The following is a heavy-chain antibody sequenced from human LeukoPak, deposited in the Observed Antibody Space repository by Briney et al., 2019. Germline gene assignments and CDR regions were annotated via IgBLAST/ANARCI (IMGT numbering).Heavy chain of an antibody. CDR2: IYYSGST. CDR1: GGSISSFY. CDR3: AISVAAAPLIDC. Sequence: SETLSLICTVSGGSISSFYGRCIRQPPGKGLEWIGYIYYSGSTNYNPSLKSRVTISVDTSKNQFSLRLSSVTAADTAVYYWAISVAAAPLIDCWGQGTLVTVSS. J-gene: IGHJ4*02. V-gene: IGHV4-59*01. D-gene: IGHD2-15*01.